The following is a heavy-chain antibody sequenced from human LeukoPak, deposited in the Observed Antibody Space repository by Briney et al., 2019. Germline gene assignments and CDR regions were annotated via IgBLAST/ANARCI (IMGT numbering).Heavy chain of an antibody. Sequence: ASVKVSCKSSGYTFTGYYLHWVRLAPGQGLECLGWINPNSGGTNYGQKFQGRVTMTRDTSISTAYMELSRLRSDDTAVYYCARLGRNVETSMLTYFQHWGQGTLVTVSS. CDR2: INPNSGGT. V-gene: IGHV1-2*02. J-gene: IGHJ1*01. CDR3: ARLGRNVETSMLTYFQH. D-gene: IGHD5-18*01. CDR1: GYTFTGYY.